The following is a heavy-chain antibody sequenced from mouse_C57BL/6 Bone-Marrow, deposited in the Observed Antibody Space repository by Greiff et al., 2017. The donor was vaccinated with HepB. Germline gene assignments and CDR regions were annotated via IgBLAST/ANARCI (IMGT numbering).Heavy chain of an antibody. Sequence: VQLQQSGAELVRPGTSVKVSCKASGYAFTNYLIEWVKQRPGQGLEWIGVINPGSGGTNYNEKFKGKATLTADKSSSTAYMQLSSLTSEDSAVYFCARELGRAMDYRGQGTSVTVSS. CDR2: INPGSGGT. V-gene: IGHV1-54*01. CDR1: GYAFTNYL. CDR3: ARELGRAMDY. D-gene: IGHD4-1*01. J-gene: IGHJ4*01.